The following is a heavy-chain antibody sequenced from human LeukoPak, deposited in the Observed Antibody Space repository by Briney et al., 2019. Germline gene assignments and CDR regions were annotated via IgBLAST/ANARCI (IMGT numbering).Heavy chain of an antibody. J-gene: IGHJ4*02. CDR3: AKDRMGIQLWLLFDY. CDR1: RFTFSNYA. CDR2: ISGRGDGT. V-gene: IGHV3-23*01. D-gene: IGHD5-18*01. Sequence: GGSLRLSCAASRFTFSNYAMSWVRQAPGKGLEWVSLISGRGDGTYYADSVKGRFNISRDNSKNTLYLQMNSLRAEDTAVYYCAKDRMGIQLWLLFDYWGQGTLVTVSS.